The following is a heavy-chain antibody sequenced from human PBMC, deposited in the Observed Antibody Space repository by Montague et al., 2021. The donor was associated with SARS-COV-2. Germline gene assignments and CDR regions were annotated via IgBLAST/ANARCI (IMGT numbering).Heavy chain of an antibody. CDR3: ARGPKAAGKAFYYYYGMDV. V-gene: IGHV4-34*01. CDR1: GGSFSGYY. Sequence: SETLSLTCAVYGGSFSGYYWSWIRQPPGKGLEWIGEINHSGSTNYNPSLKSRVTISVDTSKDQSSLKLSSVTAADTAVYYCARGPKAAGKAFYYYYGMDVWGQGTTVTVSS. CDR2: INHSGST. J-gene: IGHJ6*02. D-gene: IGHD6-13*01.